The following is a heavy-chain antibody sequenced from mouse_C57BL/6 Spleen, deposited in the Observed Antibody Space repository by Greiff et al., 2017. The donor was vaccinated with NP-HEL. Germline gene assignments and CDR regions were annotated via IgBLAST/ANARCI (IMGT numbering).Heavy chain of an antibody. J-gene: IGHJ4*01. D-gene: IGHD2-1*01. CDR1: GYTFTSYG. CDR3: ARRGNYPHAMDY. CDR2: IYPRSGNT. V-gene: IGHV1-81*01. Sequence: QVHVKQSGAELARPGASVKLSCKASGYTFTSYGISWVKQRTGQGLEWIGEIYPRSGNTYYNEKFKGKATLTADKSSSTAYMELRSLTSEDSAVYFGARRGNYPHAMDYWGQGTSVTVSS.